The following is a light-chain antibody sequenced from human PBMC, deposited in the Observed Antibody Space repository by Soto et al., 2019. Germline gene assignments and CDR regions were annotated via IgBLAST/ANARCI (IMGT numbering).Light chain of an antibody. V-gene: IGKV3-20*01. Sequence: EIVLTQSPGSLSLSPGQRATLSCRASQSVDTTFFAWYQKKPGQAPRLLIYGASKRATVIPDRFSGSGSGTDFTLIISRLEHEDFAVYYCQQYMSSVTFGQGTKVEIK. CDR2: GAS. CDR1: QSVDTTF. CDR3: QQYMSSVT. J-gene: IGKJ1*01.